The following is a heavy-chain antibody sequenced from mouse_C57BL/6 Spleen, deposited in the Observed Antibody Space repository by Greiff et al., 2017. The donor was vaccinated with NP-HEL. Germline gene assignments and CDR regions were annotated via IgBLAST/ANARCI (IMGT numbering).Heavy chain of an antibody. V-gene: IGHV1-82*01. CDR2: IYPGDGDT. CDR3: ARRDDGFDY. CDR1: GYAFSSSW. D-gene: IGHD2-3*01. J-gene: IGHJ2*01. Sequence: QVQLQQSGPELVKPGASVKISCKASGYAFSSSWMNWVKQRPGKGLEWIGRIYPGDGDTNYNGKFKGKATLTADKSSSTAYMQLSSLTSEDSAVYFCARRDDGFDYWGQGTTLTVSS.